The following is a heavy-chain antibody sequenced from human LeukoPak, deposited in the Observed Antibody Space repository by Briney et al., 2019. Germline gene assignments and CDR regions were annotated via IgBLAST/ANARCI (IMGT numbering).Heavy chain of an antibody. Sequence: SETLSLTCTVSGGSISSYYWSWIRQPPGKGLEWIGYIYYSGSTNYNPSLKSRVTMSVDTSKNQFSLKLSSVTAADTAVYYCARDEYCSSTSCYTDYYYMDVWGKGTTVTVSS. V-gene: IGHV4-59*12. D-gene: IGHD2-2*02. J-gene: IGHJ6*03. CDR1: GGSISSYY. CDR2: IYYSGST. CDR3: ARDEYCSSTSCYTDYYYMDV.